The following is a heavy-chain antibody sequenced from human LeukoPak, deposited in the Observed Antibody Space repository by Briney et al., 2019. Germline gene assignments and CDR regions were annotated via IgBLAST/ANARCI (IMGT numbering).Heavy chain of an antibody. CDR2: ISDSGNT. CDR1: GFTLSSYA. Sequence: GGSLRLSCAASGFTLSSYAMSWARQAPGKGLEWVSAISDSGNTYHADSVKGRFTISRDSSKNTLFLQMNRLRPEDAAVYYCAKAPVTTCRGAYCYPFDYWGQGTLVTVSS. CDR3: AKAPVTTCRGAYCYPFDY. D-gene: IGHD2-21*01. J-gene: IGHJ4*02. V-gene: IGHV3-23*01.